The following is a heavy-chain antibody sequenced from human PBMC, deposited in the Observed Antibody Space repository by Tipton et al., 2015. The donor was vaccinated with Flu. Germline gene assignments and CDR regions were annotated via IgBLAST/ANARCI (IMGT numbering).Heavy chain of an antibody. CDR3: ARTTVTTKWFDP. CDR2: IYYSGST. Sequence: TLSLTCTVSGDSLSSVGYYWSWIRQHPGKGLEWIGYIYYSGSTYYNPSLKSRVIISVDTSKSQFSLTLSSVTAADTAVYYCARTTVTTKWFDPWGQGTLVTVSS. J-gene: IGHJ5*02. V-gene: IGHV4-31*03. CDR1: GDSLSSVGYY. D-gene: IGHD4-11*01.